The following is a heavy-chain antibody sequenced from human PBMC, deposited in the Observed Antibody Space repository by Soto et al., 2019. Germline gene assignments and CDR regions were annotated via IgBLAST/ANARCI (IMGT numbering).Heavy chain of an antibody. CDR1: GFTFSSYE. D-gene: IGHD3-10*01. V-gene: IGHV3-48*03. Sequence: SLRLSCEGSGFTFSSYEMNWVRQAPGKGLEWISYISTTSGAIFYADSVKGRFTISRDNSKNSLYLQMNSLRAEDTAVYYCARDRLSMVGGITYFFDYWGQGTPVTVSS. J-gene: IGHJ4*02. CDR3: ARDRLSMVGGITYFFDY. CDR2: ISTTSGAI.